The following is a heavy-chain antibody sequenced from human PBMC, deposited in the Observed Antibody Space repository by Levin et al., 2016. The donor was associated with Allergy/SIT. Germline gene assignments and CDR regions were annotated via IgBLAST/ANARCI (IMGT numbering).Heavy chain of an antibody. CDR3: TRTHSSGWYGFDS. J-gene: IGHJ4*02. CDR1: GGSISSYY. D-gene: IGHD6-19*01. Sequence: SETLSLTCTVSGGSISSYYWSWIRQPAGKGLEWIGRIYTSGSTNYNPSLKSRVTISIDTSKTQFSLKLSSVTTADTAVYYCTRTHSSGWYGFDSWGRGSVVTVSS. V-gene: IGHV4-4*07. CDR2: IYTSGST.